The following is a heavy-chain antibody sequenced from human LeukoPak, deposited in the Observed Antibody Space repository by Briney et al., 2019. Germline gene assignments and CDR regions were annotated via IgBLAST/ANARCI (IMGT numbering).Heavy chain of an antibody. J-gene: IGHJ5*02. CDR1: GGTFSSYA. CDR2: IIPILGIT. V-gene: IGHV1-69*04. CDR3: ARGPNWFDP. Sequence: ASVKVSCKASGGTFSSYAISWVRQAPGQGLEWMGRIIPILGITNYAQKFQGRVTITADKSTSTAYMELSSLRSEDTAVYYCARGPNWFDPWGQGTLVTVSS.